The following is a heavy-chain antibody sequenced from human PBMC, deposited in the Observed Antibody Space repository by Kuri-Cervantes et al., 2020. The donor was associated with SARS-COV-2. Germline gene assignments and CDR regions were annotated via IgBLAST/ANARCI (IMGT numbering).Heavy chain of an antibody. CDR3: AHRLQYSGDWNVGWLDP. J-gene: IGHJ5*02. V-gene: IGHV2-5*02. CDR2: IYWDDDK. Sequence: SGPTRVKPTQPLTLTCTFSGFSLSTSGVGVGWIRQPPGKALEWLAFIYWDDDKRYSPSLKSRLTIIKDTSTNQVVLIMTTVDPADTATYYCAHRLQYSGDWNVGWLDPWGQGTL. D-gene: IGHD6-19*01. CDR1: GFSLSTSGVG.